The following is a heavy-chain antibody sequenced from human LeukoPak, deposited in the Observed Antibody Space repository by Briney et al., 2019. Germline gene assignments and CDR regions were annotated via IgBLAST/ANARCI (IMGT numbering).Heavy chain of an antibody. CDR1: GFTFRNYG. J-gene: IGHJ4*02. D-gene: IGHD1-26*01. CDR2: IRFDGSNK. CDR3: AKDLVLSGSYSDAGMFDY. Sequence: GGSLRLSCAASGFTFRNYGMHWVRQAPGKGLEWVAFIRFDGSNKYYADSVKGRFTISRDNSKNTLYLQMNSLRAEDTAVYYCAKDLVLSGSYSDAGMFDYWGQGTLVTVSS. V-gene: IGHV3-30*02.